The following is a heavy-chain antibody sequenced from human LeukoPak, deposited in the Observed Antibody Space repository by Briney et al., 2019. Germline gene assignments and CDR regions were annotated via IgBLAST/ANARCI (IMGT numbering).Heavy chain of an antibody. CDR1: GGSISRGSYY. CDR2: SYIRGST. J-gene: IGHJ1*01. Sequence: KPSQTLSLICTVSGGSISRGSYYWSWIRQPGGKGLEWIGRSYIRGSTDYNPSLKRRVNISVDTSKNPFSLQLNSTTAADTDVYSCASIGSGSGSPTTLWGQGTPVTVPS. CDR3: ASIGSGSGSPTTL. V-gene: IGHV4-61*02. D-gene: IGHD3-10*01.